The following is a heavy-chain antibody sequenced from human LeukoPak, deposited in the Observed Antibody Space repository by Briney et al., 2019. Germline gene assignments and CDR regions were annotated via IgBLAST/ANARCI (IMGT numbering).Heavy chain of an antibody. Sequence: GGSLRLSCVASGFPFPTYAMMWVRQAPGKGLEWVSSVRVSDGARFYADSVKGRFTTSRDNAKNTLYLQMNSLRAEDTAVYYCAKDIVVPAAGHDYWGQGTLVTVSS. D-gene: IGHD2-2*01. V-gene: IGHV3-23*01. J-gene: IGHJ4*02. CDR1: GFPFPTYA. CDR3: AKDIVVPAAGHDY. CDR2: VRVSDGAR.